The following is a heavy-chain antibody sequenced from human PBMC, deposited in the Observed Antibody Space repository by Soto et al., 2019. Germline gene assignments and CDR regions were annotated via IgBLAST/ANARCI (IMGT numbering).Heavy chain of an antibody. D-gene: IGHD2-15*01. CDR1: SGPSKSHN. CDR3: VRQGIGFLHGLVDV. J-gene: IGHJ6*01. CDR2: VYDTWST. Sequence: QVQVQQSGPGLVKPSETLSLTCTVSSGPSKSHNWGWIRQPPGRGLEWIGYVYDTWSTSYNPSLKSRVTVSADTSTNRISPSLRFVTAADTAVYYCVRQGIGFLHGLVDVWGQGTTVIVSS. V-gene: IGHV4-59*08.